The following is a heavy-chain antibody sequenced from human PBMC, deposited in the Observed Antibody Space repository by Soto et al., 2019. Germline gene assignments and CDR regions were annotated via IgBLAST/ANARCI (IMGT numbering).Heavy chain of an antibody. Sequence: QVQLQESGPGLVKTSGTLSLTCAVSSGSISRSNWWSWVRQPLGKGLEWIGEIYHSVSTNCYPSLKSQVTISVYKSEYQVSLQLSSVTAADTAVYYCARDYMVRGVMRWFDPWGQGTLVTVSS. CDR1: SGSISRSNW. J-gene: IGHJ5*02. CDR3: ARDYMVRGVMRWFDP. D-gene: IGHD3-10*01. CDR2: IYHSVST. V-gene: IGHV4-4*02.